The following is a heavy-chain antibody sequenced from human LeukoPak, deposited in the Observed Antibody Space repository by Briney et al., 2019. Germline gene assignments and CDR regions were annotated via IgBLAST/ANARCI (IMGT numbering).Heavy chain of an antibody. CDR1: GGSFSGYY. CDR2: INHSGST. CDR3: ARGPRGDFWSGYYRDYYGMDV. D-gene: IGHD3-3*01. J-gene: IGHJ6*02. Sequence: PSETLSLTCAIYGGSFSGYYWSWLRQPPGKGLEWIGEINHSGSTNYNPSLKSRVTISVDTSKNQFSLKLSSVTAGDTAVYYCARGPRGDFWSGYYRDYYGMDVWGQGTTVTVSS. V-gene: IGHV4-34*01.